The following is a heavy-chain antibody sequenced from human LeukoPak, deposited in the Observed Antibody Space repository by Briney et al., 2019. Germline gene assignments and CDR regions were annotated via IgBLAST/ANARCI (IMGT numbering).Heavy chain of an antibody. J-gene: IGHJ6*02. CDR1: GGSISSYY. CDR2: IYYSGST. Sequence: PSETLSLTCTVSGGSISSYYWSWIRQPPGKGLEWIGYIYYSGSTNYNPSLKSRVTISVDTSKNQFSLKLSSVTAADTAVYYCARLVMSGGWYPADPGYYYYGMDVWGQGTTVTVSS. V-gene: IGHV4-59*08. D-gene: IGHD6-19*01. CDR3: ARLVMSGGWYPADPGYYYYGMDV.